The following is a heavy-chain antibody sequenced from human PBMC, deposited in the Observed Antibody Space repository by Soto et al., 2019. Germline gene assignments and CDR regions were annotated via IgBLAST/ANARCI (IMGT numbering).Heavy chain of an antibody. V-gene: IGHV1-18*01. D-gene: IGHD2-15*01. J-gene: IGHJ3*02. CDR1: GYTFSSYA. CDR3: ARGTGGNWAAFDT. CDR2: ISAYNDNT. Sequence: AASVKVSCKPSGYTFSSYAISWVRQAPGQGLEWMGWISAYNDNTNYVQKLQGRVTMTTDTSTSTAYMELRSLRSDDTAVYYCARGTGGNWAAFDTWGQGTMVTVSS.